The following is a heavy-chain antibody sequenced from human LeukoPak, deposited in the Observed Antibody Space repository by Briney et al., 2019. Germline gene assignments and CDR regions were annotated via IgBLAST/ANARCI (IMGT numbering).Heavy chain of an antibody. D-gene: IGHD3-3*01. V-gene: IGHV1-8*01. CDR3: ARGVTIFGVVTPYYMDV. Sequence: GASVKVSCKASGYTFTSYDINWVRQATGQGLEWMGWMNPNSGNTGYAQKFQGRVTMTRNTSISTAYMELSSLRSEDTAVYYCARGVTIFGVVTPYYMDVWGKGTTVTVSS. CDR2: MNPNSGNT. J-gene: IGHJ6*03. CDR1: GYTFTSYD.